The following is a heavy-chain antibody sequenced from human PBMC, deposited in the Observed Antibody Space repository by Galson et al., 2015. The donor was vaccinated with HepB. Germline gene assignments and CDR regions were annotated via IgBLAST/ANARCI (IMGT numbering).Heavy chain of an antibody. CDR2: ISYDGSNR. J-gene: IGHJ4*02. CDR3: ARGPVRFDWLLPIDH. CDR1: GFTFSGYA. V-gene: IGHV3-30-3*01. Sequence: SLRLSCAASGFTFSGYAMHWVRQAPGKGLEWVAVISYDGSNRYYADSVKGRFTISRDNSKNTLYLQMNSLRAEDTAVYYCARGPVRFDWLLPIDHWGQGTLVTVSS. D-gene: IGHD3-9*01.